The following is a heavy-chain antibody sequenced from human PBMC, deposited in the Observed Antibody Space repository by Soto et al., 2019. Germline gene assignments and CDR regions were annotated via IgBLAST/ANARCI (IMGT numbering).Heavy chain of an antibody. CDR3: AREGGQRAARPGPLHYYYGMDV. Sequence: SVKVSCKASGGTFSSYAISWVRQAPGQGLEWMGGIIPIFGTANYAQKFQGRVTITADESTSTAYMELSSLRSEDTAVYYCAREGGQRAARPGPLHYYYGMDVWGQGTTVPVSS. CDR2: IIPIFGTA. V-gene: IGHV1-69*13. J-gene: IGHJ6*02. CDR1: GGTFSSYA. D-gene: IGHD6-6*01.